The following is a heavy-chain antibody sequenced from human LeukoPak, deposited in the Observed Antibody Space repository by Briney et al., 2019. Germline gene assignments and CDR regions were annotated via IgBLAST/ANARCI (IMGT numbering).Heavy chain of an antibody. D-gene: IGHD3-10*01. CDR2: ISSSSSYI. CDR3: AGAATNGSAYNWFDP. J-gene: IGHJ5*02. CDR1: GFTFSSYS. V-gene: IGHV3-21*04. Sequence: GGSLRLSCAASGFTFSSYSMNWVRQAPGKGLEWVSSISSSSSYIYYADSVKGRFTISRDNAKNSLYLQMNSLRAEDTAVYYCAGAATNGSAYNWFDPWGQGTLVTVSS.